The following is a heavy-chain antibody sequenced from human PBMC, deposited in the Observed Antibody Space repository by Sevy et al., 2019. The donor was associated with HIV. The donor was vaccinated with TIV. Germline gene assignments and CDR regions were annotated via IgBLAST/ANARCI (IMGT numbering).Heavy chain of an antibody. Sequence: ASVKVSCKASGGTFSSYAISWVRQAPGQGLEWMGGIIPIFGTANYAQKFQGRVTITADESTSTAYMELSSLRSEDTAVYYCASSPYYDFWSGMGSYYGTDVWGQGTTVTVSS. D-gene: IGHD3-3*01. CDR1: GGTFSSYA. CDR3: ASSPYYDFWSGMGSYYGTDV. J-gene: IGHJ6*01. CDR2: IIPIFGTA. V-gene: IGHV1-69*13.